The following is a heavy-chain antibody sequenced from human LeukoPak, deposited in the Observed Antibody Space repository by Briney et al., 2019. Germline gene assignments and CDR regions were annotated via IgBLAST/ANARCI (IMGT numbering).Heavy chain of an antibody. CDR1: GYTFTDFY. J-gene: IGHJ6*02. D-gene: IGHD3-22*01. CDR2: INPNSGDT. V-gene: IGHV1-2*02. CDR3: ARDQQYDYANSGYSLGYGMDV. Sequence: GASVKVSCKASGYTFTDFYMHWVRQAPGQGLEWMGWINPNSGDTNYAQKLQGRVTMTRDTSISTAYMELSSLRSDDTAIYYCARDQQYDYANSGYSLGYGMDVWGQGITVTVSS.